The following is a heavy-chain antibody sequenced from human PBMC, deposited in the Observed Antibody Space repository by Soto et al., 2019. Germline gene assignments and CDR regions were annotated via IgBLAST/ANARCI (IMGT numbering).Heavy chain of an antibody. V-gene: IGHV5-51*01. CDR1: GYSFTSYW. D-gene: IGHD2-15*01. Sequence: GESLKISCKGSGYSFTSYWIGWVRQMPGKGLEWMGIIYPGDSDTRYSPSFQGQVTISADKSISTAYLQWSSLKASDTAMYYCARSEHVVVVAATPYYYYYGMDAWGQGTTVTVSS. J-gene: IGHJ6*02. CDR2: IYPGDSDT. CDR3: ARSEHVVVVAATPYYYYYGMDA.